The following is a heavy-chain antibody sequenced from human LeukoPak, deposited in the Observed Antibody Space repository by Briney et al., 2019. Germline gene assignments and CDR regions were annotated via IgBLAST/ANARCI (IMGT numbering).Heavy chain of an antibody. CDR3: AREADYYDNSGYYYDY. D-gene: IGHD3-22*01. CDR2: ISGSGGST. V-gene: IGHV3-23*01. CDR1: GFTFSSYA. J-gene: IGHJ4*02. Sequence: GGSLRLSCAASGFTFSSYAMSWVRQAPGKGLEWVSAISGSGGSTYYADSVKGRFTISRDNSKNTLYLQMNSLRAEDTAVYYCAREADYYDNSGYYYDYWGQGTLVTVSS.